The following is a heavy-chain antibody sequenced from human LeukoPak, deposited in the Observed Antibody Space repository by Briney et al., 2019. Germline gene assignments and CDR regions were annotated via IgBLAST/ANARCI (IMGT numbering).Heavy chain of an antibody. D-gene: IGHD3-22*01. CDR2: IYYSGTT. V-gene: IGHV4-59*01. CDR3: ARAAYYYDSSGLDY. J-gene: IGHJ4*02. CDR1: GGSISGYH. Sequence: SETLSLTCTVSGGSISGYHWSWFRQPPGKGLECIAYIYYSGTTRYSPSLKSRVTISVDTSKNQFSLNLNSVTAADTAVYYCARAAYYYDSSGLDYWGQGTLVTVSS.